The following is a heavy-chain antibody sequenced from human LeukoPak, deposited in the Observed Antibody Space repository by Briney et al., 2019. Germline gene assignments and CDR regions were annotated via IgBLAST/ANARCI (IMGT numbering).Heavy chain of an antibody. D-gene: IGHD2-2*01. V-gene: IGHV3-30*04. CDR1: GFTFSSYA. CDR3: ARDLGCSSTSCYGNRFDP. J-gene: IGHJ5*02. CDR2: ISYDGSNK. Sequence: GRSLRLSCAASGFTFSSYAMHWVRQAPGKGLEWVAVISYDGSNKYYADSVKGRFTISRDNSKNTLYLQMNSLRAEDTAVYYCARDLGCSSTSCYGNRFDPWGQGTLVTVSS.